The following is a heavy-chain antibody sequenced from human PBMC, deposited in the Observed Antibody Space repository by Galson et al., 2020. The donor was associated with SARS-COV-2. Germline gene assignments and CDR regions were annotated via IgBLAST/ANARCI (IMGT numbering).Heavy chain of an antibody. D-gene: IGHD2-2*02. Sequence: VSGPTLVKPTQTLTLTCTFSGFSLSTSGMCVSWIRQPPGKALEWLARIDWDDDKYYSTSLKTRLTISKDTSKNQVVLTMTNMDPVDTATYYCARSQDQLLYDPHFDYWGQEPWSPSPQ. V-gene: IGHV2-70*11. CDR1: GFSLSTSGMC. CDR2: IDWDDDK. J-gene: IGHJ4*01. CDR3: ARSQDQLLYDPHFDY.